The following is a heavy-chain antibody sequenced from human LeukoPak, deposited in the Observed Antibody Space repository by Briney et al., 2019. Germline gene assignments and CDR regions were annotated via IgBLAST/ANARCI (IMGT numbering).Heavy chain of an antibody. V-gene: IGHV7-4-1*02. J-gene: IGHJ4*02. CDR1: GYTFTSYA. Sequence: ASVTVSCKASGYTFTSYAMNWVRQAPGQGLEWMGWINTNTGNPTYAQGFTGRFVFSLDTSVSTAYLQISSLKAEDTAVYYCASALKEQYSSSYDYWGQGTLVTVSS. D-gene: IGHD6-13*01. CDR2: INTNTGNP. CDR3: ASALKEQYSSSYDY.